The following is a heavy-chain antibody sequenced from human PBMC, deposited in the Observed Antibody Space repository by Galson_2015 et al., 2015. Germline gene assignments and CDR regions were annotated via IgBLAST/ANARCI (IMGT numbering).Heavy chain of an antibody. V-gene: IGHV3-48*01. D-gene: IGHD2-15*01. CDR1: GFTFSSYS. Sequence: SLRLSCAASGFTFSSYSMNWVRQAPGKGLEWVSYISSSSSTIYYADSVKGRFTISRDNSKNTLYLQMNSLRAEDTAVYYCATVAAQFDYWGQGTLVTVSS. J-gene: IGHJ4*02. CDR2: ISSSSSTI. CDR3: ATVAAQFDY.